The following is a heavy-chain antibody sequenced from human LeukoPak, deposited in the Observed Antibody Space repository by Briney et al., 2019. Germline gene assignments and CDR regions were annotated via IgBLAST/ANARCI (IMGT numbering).Heavy chain of an antibody. CDR2: ISYDGSIE. J-gene: IGHJ4*02. D-gene: IGHD3-10*01. CDR1: GFTFSAYG. CDR3: ARGDYYGSRGDY. Sequence: PGGSLRLPCAASGFTFSAYGMHWVRQAPGKALEGVALISYDGSIEFYRDSVKGRFTISRDNSKNTLYLQMNSLRAEDAAVYYCARGDYYGSRGDYWGQGTLVTVSS. V-gene: IGHV3-30*03.